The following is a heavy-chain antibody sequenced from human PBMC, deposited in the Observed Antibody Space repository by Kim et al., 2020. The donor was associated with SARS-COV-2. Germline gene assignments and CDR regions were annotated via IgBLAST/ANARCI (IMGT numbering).Heavy chain of an antibody. CDR2: IYYSGST. Sequence: SETLSLTCTVSGGSISSYYWSWIRQPPGKGLEWIGYIYYSGSTNYNPSLKSRVTISVDTSKNQFSLKLSSVTAADTAVYYCARGVSIAARGYYYYYYMDVWGKGTTGTVSS. D-gene: IGHD6-6*01. V-gene: IGHV4-59*01. CDR3: ARGVSIAARGYYYYYYMDV. CDR1: GGSISSYY. J-gene: IGHJ6*03.